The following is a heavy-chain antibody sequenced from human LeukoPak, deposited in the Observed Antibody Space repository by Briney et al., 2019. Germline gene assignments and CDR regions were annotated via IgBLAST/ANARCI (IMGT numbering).Heavy chain of an antibody. J-gene: IGHJ4*02. V-gene: IGHV3-21*01. Sequence: GGSLRLSFAPLGFTLSSYGRNWVRQAPGKGLEWVSSISSGGSHIYYADSLKGRFTISRDNAKNSLYLQMNSLRVEDTAVYYCAWYVLALSDYWGQGTLVTVSS. CDR2: ISSGGSHI. D-gene: IGHD3-10*02. CDR1: GFTLSSYG. CDR3: AWYVLALSDY.